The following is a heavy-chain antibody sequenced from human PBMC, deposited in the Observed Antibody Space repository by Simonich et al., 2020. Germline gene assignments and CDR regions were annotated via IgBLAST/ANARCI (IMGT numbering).Heavy chain of an antibody. Sequence: EVQLVESGGGLVKPGGSLRLSCAASGFTFSSYSMNWVRQAPGKGLGWVSSISSSSSYIYYAASGKGRFTISRDNAKNSLYLQMNSLRAEDTAVYYCARANERDYWGQGTLVTVSS. CDR1: GFTFSSYS. D-gene: IGHD1-1*01. V-gene: IGHV3-21*01. CDR2: ISSSSSYI. CDR3: ARANERDY. J-gene: IGHJ4*02.